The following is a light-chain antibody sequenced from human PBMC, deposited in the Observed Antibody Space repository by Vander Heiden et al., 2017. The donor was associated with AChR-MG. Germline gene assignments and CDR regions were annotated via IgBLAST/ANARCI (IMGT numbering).Light chain of an antibody. CDR1: SSNIGNNL. CDR2: DNS. V-gene: IGLV1-51*01. J-gene: IGLJ2*01. CDR3: GTWDNSLNNVV. Sequence: QSVLPHLPPVAPAPAQEATIPSAGSSSNIGNNLVSWYQQLPKTAPKLLIYDNSKRPSGISDRFSGSKSGTSATLGITGLQTGDEADYYCGTWDNSLNNVVFGGGTRLTVL.